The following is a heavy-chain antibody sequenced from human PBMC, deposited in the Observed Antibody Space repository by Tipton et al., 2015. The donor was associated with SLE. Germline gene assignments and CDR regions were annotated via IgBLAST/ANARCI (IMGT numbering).Heavy chain of an antibody. CDR3: ASDRIAAAGRRNWYFDL. CDR2: ISGSGGRT. CDR1: GFTFNNYA. D-gene: IGHD6-13*01. Sequence: SLRLSCAASGFTFNNYAMTWVRQAPGKGLEWVSAISGSGGRTYYADSVKGRFSISRDISKNTLYLQMNSLRAEDTAVYYCASDRIAAAGRRNWYFDLWGRGTLVTVSS. J-gene: IGHJ2*01. V-gene: IGHV3-23*01.